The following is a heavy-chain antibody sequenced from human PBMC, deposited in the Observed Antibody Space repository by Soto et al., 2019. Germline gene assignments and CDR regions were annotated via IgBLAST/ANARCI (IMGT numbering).Heavy chain of an antibody. V-gene: IGHV3-23*01. J-gene: IGHJ4*02. CDR1: GFTFSSYA. D-gene: IGHD3-22*01. CDR2: ISAGAVAT. CDR3: AKGRESSGSYRPFDY. Sequence: GGSLRLSCAASGFTFSSYAMSWVRQAPGKGLEWVSAISAGAVATNYADSVRGRFTISRDNSKNTLYLQMNSLRVEDTAVYYCAKGRESSGSYRPFDYWGQGTLVTVSS.